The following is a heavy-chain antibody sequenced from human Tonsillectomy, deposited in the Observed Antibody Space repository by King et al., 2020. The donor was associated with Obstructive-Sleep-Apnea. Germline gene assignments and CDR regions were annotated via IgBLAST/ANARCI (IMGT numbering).Heavy chain of an antibody. V-gene: IGHV5-10-1*01. CDR3: AGLRYRSIWYDALC. Sequence: VQLVESGAEVKKPGESLRISCKGSGYSFTSYWISWVRQMPGRGLEWMGRIDPSDSYTNSSPSFQGHVTISADKSISTAYLQWSSLKASDTALYYCAGLRYRSIWYDALCWGPGTLVTASS. D-gene: IGHD6-13*01. CDR1: GYSFTSYW. J-gene: IGHJ4*02. CDR2: IDPSDSYT.